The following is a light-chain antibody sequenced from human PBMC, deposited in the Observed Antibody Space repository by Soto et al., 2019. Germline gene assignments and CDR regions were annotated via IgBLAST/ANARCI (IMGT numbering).Light chain of an antibody. Sequence: DIQLTQSPSFLSASVGDRVTITCRASQGIRNYLAWYQQKPGRAPKLLMYIASTLQTGVPSRFSGSQSGTEFTLTISSLQPDDFATYYCQHYNSYSEAFGQGTKVELK. V-gene: IGKV1-9*01. CDR1: QGIRNY. CDR2: IAS. J-gene: IGKJ1*01. CDR3: QHYNSYSEA.